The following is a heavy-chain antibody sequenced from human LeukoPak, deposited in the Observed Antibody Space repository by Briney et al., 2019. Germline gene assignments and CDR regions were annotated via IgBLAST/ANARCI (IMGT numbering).Heavy chain of an antibody. CDR1: GFNFGAYW. CDR2: IKQDESEK. Sequence: GGSLRLSCASSGFNFGAYWMSWVRQAPGKGREWVATIKQDESEKYYGDSVKGRFTISRDNAKNSLYLQMNSLRAEDTAVYYCARPYSISWELDSWGQGTLVTVSS. V-gene: IGHV3-7*01. D-gene: IGHD6-13*01. CDR3: ARPYSISWELDS. J-gene: IGHJ5*01.